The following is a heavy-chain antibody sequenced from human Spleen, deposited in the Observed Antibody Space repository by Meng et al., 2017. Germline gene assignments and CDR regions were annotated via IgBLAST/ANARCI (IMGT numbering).Heavy chain of an antibody. J-gene: IGHJ4*02. V-gene: IGHV4-34*01. CDR1: GGSFSGYY. Sequence: QVQPQQVGAGLLKPSETLSLTCGVYGGSFSGYYWSWIRQPPGKGLEWIGEINHSGSTNYNPSLKSRVTISVDTSKNQFSLKLSSVTAADTAVYYCARGPPAGYWGQGTLVTVSS. CDR3: ARGPPAGY. CDR2: INHSGST.